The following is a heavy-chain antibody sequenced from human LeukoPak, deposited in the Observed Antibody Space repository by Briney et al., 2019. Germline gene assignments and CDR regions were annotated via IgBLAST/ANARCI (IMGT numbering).Heavy chain of an antibody. CDR1: GFTFSSSA. J-gene: IGHJ4*02. CDR2: ISNNGGYT. V-gene: IGHV3-23*01. D-gene: IGHD5-24*01. CDR3: AREGWLQYFDY. Sequence: GGSLRLSCAASGFTFSSSAMSWVRQAPGKGLEWVSAISNNGGYTYYADSVKGRFTISRDNSKNTLYLQMNSLRAEDTAVYYCAREGWLQYFDYWGQGTLVTVSS.